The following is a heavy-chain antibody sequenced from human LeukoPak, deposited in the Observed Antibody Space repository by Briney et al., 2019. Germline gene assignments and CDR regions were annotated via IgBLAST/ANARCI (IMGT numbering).Heavy chain of an antibody. Sequence: GGSLRLSCAASGXTFTNYGMHWVRQAPGKGLEWVALITYDGYYKYYSDSVKGRFTISSDTSKNTLYLQMNSLRAEDTAVYYCARDLSPVVRASPMGYWGQGTPVTVSS. CDR1: GXTFTNYG. CDR2: ITYDGYYK. D-gene: IGHD3-10*01. CDR3: ARDLSPVVRASPMGY. J-gene: IGHJ4*02. V-gene: IGHV3-30*03.